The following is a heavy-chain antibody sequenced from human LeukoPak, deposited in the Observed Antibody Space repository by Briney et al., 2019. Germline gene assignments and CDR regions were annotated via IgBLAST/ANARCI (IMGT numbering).Heavy chain of an antibody. CDR2: IYYSGST. V-gene: IGHV4-59*12. J-gene: IGHJ4*02. CDR3: SRLREGSPGDY. CDR1: GGSISSYY. Sequence: PSETLSLTCTVSGGSISSYYWSWIRQPPGKGLEWIGYIYYSGSTNYNPSLKSRVTISVDTSRNHFSLKLTSVSAADTAVYYCSRLREGSPGDYWGQGTLVTVSS. D-gene: IGHD1-26*01.